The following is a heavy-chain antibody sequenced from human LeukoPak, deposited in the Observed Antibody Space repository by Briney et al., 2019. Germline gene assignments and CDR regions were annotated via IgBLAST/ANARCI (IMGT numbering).Heavy chain of an antibody. D-gene: IGHD2-21*01. J-gene: IGHJ4*02. CDR1: GFTFSIYW. CDR3: ARGTGPRKCGNCYFDY. Sequence: PGGSLRLSCAASGFTFSIYWMHWVRQAPGKGLVWVSRINSDGGTTTYADSVKGRFTISRDNAKNSLYLHINSLRAEDTAVYYCARGTGPRKCGNCYFDYWGQGTLVTVSS. V-gene: IGHV3-74*01. CDR2: INSDGGTT.